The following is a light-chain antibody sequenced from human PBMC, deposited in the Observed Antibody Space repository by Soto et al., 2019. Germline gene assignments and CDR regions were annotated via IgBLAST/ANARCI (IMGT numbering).Light chain of an antibody. V-gene: IGKV1-33*01. J-gene: IGKJ4*01. Sequence: DIQMTQSPSSLSASVGDRVTITCQASQDINNYLNWYQQKSGKAPKLLIYDASDLETGVPSRFSGSGSGTDFTFTISSLQPEDIATYYCQQYDNLPLTFGGGTKLEIK. CDR2: DAS. CDR1: QDINNY. CDR3: QQYDNLPLT.